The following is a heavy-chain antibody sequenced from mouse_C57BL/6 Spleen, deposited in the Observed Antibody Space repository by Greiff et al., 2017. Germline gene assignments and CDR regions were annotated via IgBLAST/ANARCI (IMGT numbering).Heavy chain of an antibody. D-gene: IGHD2-5*01. V-gene: IGHV1-72*01. J-gene: IGHJ2*01. Sequence: QVHVKQSGAELVKPGASVKLSCKASGYTFTSYWMHWVKQRPGRGLEWIGRIDPNSGGTKYNEKFKSKATLTVDKPTSTAYMQLSSLTSEDSAVYYCAREGYSNYGLDYWGQGTTLTVSS. CDR2: IDPNSGGT. CDR1: GYTFTSYW. CDR3: AREGYSNYGLDY.